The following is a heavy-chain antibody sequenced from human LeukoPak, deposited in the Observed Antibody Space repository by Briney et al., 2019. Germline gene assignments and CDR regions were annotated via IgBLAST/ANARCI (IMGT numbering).Heavy chain of an antibody. CDR1: GFTFGSYE. Sequence: GGSLRLSCVASGFTFGSYEMNWVRQAPGKGLEWTSYISSTGSGSTIYYADSVKGRFTISRDNAKNSLYLQMNSLRAEDMALYYCAKGGSPHYYYYMDVWGKGTTVTVSS. D-gene: IGHD2-15*01. CDR3: AKGGSPHYYYYMDV. J-gene: IGHJ6*03. V-gene: IGHV3-48*03. CDR2: ISSTGSGSTI.